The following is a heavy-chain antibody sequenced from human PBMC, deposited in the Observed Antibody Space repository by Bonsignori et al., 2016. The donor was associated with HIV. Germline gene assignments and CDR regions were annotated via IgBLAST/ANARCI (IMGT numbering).Heavy chain of an antibody. Sequence: VRQMPGKGLDWVGRIRTKANSYATAYAASVKGRFTISRDDSKNTAYLQMNSLKTEDTAVYYCTRPRGLRGDDYWGQGTLVTVSS. CDR3: TRPRGLRGDDY. J-gene: IGHJ4*02. CDR2: IRTKANSYAT. V-gene: IGHV3-73*01. D-gene: IGHD4-17*01.